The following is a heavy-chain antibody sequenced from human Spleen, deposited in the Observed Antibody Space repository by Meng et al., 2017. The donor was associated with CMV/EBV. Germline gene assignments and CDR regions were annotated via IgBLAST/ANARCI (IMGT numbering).Heavy chain of an antibody. CDR1: GFIFSRYE. Sequence: GESLKISCAASGFIFSRYEMNWVRQAPGKGLEWVSYISSSGSTIYYADSVKGRFTISRDNAKNSLYLQMNSLRAEDTAVYYCARDGGIKSPLGYWGQGTLVTVSS. D-gene: IGHD2-15*01. J-gene: IGHJ4*02. V-gene: IGHV3-48*03. CDR2: ISSSGSTI. CDR3: ARDGGIKSPLGY.